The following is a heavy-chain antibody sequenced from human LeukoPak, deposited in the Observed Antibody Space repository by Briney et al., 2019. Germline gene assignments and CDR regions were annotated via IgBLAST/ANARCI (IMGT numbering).Heavy chain of an antibody. CDR1: GGTFSSYA. D-gene: IGHD6-6*01. J-gene: IGHJ4*02. Sequence: SVKVSCKASGGTFSSYAISWVRQAPGRGLEWMGGIIPIFGTANYAQKFQGRVTITTDESTSTAYMELSSLRSEDTAVYYCARAREYSSSSLDYWGQGTLVTVSS. V-gene: IGHV1-69*05. CDR2: IIPIFGTA. CDR3: ARAREYSSSSLDY.